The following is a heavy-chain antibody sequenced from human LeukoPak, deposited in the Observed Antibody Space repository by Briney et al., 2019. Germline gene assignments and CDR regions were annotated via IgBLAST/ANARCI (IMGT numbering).Heavy chain of an antibody. CDR2: IYYSGST. V-gene: IGHV4-59*01. CDR3: ASGYYDSSGYYPGGFDY. J-gene: IGHJ4*02. CDR1: GGSISSYY. D-gene: IGHD3-22*01. Sequence: PSETLSLTCTVSGGSISSYYWSWIRQPPGKGLEWIGYIYYSGSTNYNPSLKSRVTISVDTSKNQFSLKLSSVTAADTAVYYCASGYYDSSGYYPGGFDYWGQGTQVTVSS.